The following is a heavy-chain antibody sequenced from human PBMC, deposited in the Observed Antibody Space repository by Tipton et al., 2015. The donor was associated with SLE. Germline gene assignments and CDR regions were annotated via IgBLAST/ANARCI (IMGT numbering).Heavy chain of an antibody. Sequence: TLSLTCTVSGGSISSGSYYWSWIRQPAGKGLEWIGRIYTSGSTNYNPSLKSRVTISVDTSKNQFSLKLSSVTAADTAVYYCARSWDPQGGHDAFDIWGQGTMVTVSS. CDR2: IYTSGST. D-gene: IGHD3-16*01. V-gene: IGHV4-61*02. CDR3: ARSWDPQGGHDAFDI. CDR1: GGSISSGSYY. J-gene: IGHJ3*02.